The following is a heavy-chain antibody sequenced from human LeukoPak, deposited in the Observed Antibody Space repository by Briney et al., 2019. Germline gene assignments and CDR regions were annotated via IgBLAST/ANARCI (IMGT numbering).Heavy chain of an antibody. Sequence: GGSLRLSCTASGFTFSNYGMHWVRRAPGKGLEWVAVIWFDGSEKYYADSVKGRFTISKDNSKNSLYLQMNSLRAEDTAVYYCARVPDLPRYTGNYYYYMDVWGKGTTVTVSS. CDR3: ARVPDLPRYTGNYYYYMDV. J-gene: IGHJ6*03. CDR2: IWFDGSEK. CDR1: GFTFSNYG. V-gene: IGHV3-33*01. D-gene: IGHD2-2*02.